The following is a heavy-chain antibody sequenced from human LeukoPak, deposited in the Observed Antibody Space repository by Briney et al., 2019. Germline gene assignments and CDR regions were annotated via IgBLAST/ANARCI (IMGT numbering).Heavy chain of an antibody. D-gene: IGHD3-22*01. CDR2: IYYSGST. Sequence: SQTLSLTCTVSGGSISSGGYYWSWIRQHPGKGLEWIGYIYYSGSTYYNPSLKSRVTISVDTSKNQFSLKLSSVTAADTAVYYCARDYYDSSGYFDAFDNWGQGTMVTVSS. CDR1: GGSISSGGYY. J-gene: IGHJ3*02. V-gene: IGHV4-31*03. CDR3: ARDYYDSSGYFDAFDN.